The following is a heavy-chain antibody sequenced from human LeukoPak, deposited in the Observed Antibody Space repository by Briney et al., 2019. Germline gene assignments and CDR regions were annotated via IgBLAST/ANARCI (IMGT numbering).Heavy chain of an antibody. J-gene: IGHJ4*02. D-gene: IGHD2-2*01. CDR3: ATGKVVPAAIPLFDY. V-gene: IGHV1-24*01. CDR2: FDPEDGET. Sequence: ASVKVSCKVSGYTLTELSKHWVRQAPGKGLEWMGGFDPEDGETIYAQKFQGRVTMTEDTSTDTAYMELSSLRSEDTAVYYCATGKVVPAAIPLFDYWGQGTLVTVSS. CDR1: GYTLTELS.